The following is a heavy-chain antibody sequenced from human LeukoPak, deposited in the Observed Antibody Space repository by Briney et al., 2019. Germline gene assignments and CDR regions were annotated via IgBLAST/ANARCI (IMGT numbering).Heavy chain of an antibody. V-gene: IGHV1-69*04. CDR2: IIPILGIA. Sequence: ASVKVSCKASGGTFSSYAISWVRQAPGQGLEWMGRIIPILGIANYAQKFRGRVTITADKSTSTAYMELSSLRSEDTAVYYCARAPFSGDYDILTGYYLPRYYFDYWGQGTLVTVSS. D-gene: IGHD3-9*01. CDR1: GGTFSSYA. J-gene: IGHJ4*02. CDR3: ARAPFSGDYDILTGYYLPRYYFDY.